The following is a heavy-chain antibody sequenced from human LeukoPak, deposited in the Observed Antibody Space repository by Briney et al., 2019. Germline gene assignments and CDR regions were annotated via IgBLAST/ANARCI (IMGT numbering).Heavy chain of an antibody. Sequence: GGSLRLSCAASGFTLDDYGMSWVRQAPGKGLEWVSGINWNGGSTGYADSVEGRFTISRDNAKNSLYLQMNSLRAEDTALYYCARGILGDRPYYMDVWGKGTTVTVSS. CDR1: GFTLDDYG. V-gene: IGHV3-20*04. CDR3: ARGILGDRPYYMDV. CDR2: INWNGGST. D-gene: IGHD3-16*01. J-gene: IGHJ6*03.